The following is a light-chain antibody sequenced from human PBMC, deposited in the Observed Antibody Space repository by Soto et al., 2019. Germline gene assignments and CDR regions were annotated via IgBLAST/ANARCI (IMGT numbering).Light chain of an antibody. V-gene: IGLV3-21*04. CDR3: QVWDSSNDLF. CDR1: NIGSKN. J-gene: IGLJ2*01. Sequence: SYELTQPPSVSVAPGKTARITCGGNNIGSKNVHWYQQKQGQAPLLVISYDTDRPSGIPERFSGSNSGNTATLTISRVEAGDEADYYCQVWDSSNDLFFGGGTKLTVL. CDR2: YDT.